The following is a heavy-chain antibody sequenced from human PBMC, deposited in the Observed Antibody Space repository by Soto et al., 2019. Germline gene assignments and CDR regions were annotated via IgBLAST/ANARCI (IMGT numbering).Heavy chain of an antibody. D-gene: IGHD1-1*01. CDR1: GFTFSDAW. CDR2: IKGKTEGGTI. J-gene: IGHJ4*02. V-gene: IGHV3-15*01. Sequence: LRLSCAASGFTFSDAWMSWVRQAPGAGLEWVGLIKGKTEGGTIDYAAPVKARFTIPRDASKNTLYLQMNSLKTEDTAVYYCTTDPHSTGTKYWGQGTLLTVSS. CDR3: TTDPHSTGTKY.